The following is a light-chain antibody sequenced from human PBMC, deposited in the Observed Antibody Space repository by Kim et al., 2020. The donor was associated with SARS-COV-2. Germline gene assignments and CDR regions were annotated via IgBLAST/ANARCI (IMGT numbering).Light chain of an antibody. J-gene: IGKJ1*01. Sequence: ASGGARITITCRASQCIKNYLAWYQQNPGKPPKLLIYAASALQSGVPSRFSGSGSGTDFTLTVTSLQPEDVATYYCQKYDSAPWTFGLGTKVDIK. CDR2: AAS. V-gene: IGKV1-27*01. CDR1: QCIKNY. CDR3: QKYDSAPWT.